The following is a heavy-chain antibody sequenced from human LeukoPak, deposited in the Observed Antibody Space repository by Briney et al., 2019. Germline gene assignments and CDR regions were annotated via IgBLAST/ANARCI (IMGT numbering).Heavy chain of an antibody. V-gene: IGHV3-23*01. Sequence: GGSLRLSCTASGFAFSSYAMSWVRQAPGVGLEWVSAIDGGGGRTWHADSVRGRFTISRDNSKNTLYLQMNSLRAEDTAVYYCASHMTTVTTPLDYWGQGTLVTVSS. CDR3: ASHMTTVTTPLDY. CDR2: IDGGGGRT. J-gene: IGHJ4*02. D-gene: IGHD4-11*01. CDR1: GFAFSSYA.